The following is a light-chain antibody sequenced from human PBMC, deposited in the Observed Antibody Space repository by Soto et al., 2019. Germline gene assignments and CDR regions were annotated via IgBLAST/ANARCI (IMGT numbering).Light chain of an antibody. J-gene: IGLJ2*01. CDR2: YDF. Sequence: SYVLTQRPSVSVAPEQTARITCGGDNIGDKAVHWYQHRPGQAPVLVIFYDFERPSGMHERFSGSNSGNTATLTISRVEAGDEADYYCQVWDTTNDHPIFGGGTKLTVL. CDR3: QVWDTTNDHPI. CDR1: NIGDKA. V-gene: IGLV3-21*04.